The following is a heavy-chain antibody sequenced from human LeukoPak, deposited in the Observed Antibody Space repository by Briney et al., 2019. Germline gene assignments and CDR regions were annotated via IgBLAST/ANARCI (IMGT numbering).Heavy chain of an antibody. D-gene: IGHD3-10*01. J-gene: IGHJ5*02. Sequence: SETLSLTCTVSGGSINSYWSWIRQPAAQGLEWIGRISGSGTITYNPAPQSRLSISIETSKNQFSLKLMSVTAADTAVYYCARDSGTTGEVKFDPWGQGTLVTVSS. CDR3: ARDSGTTGEVKFDP. CDR2: ISGSGTI. V-gene: IGHV4-4*07. CDR1: GGSINSY.